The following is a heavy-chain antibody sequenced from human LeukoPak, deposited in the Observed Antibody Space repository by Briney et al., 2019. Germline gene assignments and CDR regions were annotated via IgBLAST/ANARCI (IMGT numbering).Heavy chain of an antibody. CDR2: ISSSSSYI. D-gene: IGHD3-9*01. CDR1: GFTFSSYS. J-gene: IGHJ4*02. V-gene: IGHV3-21*04. CDR3: ATSTYWLLYNY. Sequence: GGSLRLSCAASGFTFSSYSMHWVRQAPGKGLEWVSSISSSSSYIYYADSVEGRFTISRENSKNTLYLQMNSLRAEDTAVYYCATSTYWLLYNYWGQGTLVTVSS.